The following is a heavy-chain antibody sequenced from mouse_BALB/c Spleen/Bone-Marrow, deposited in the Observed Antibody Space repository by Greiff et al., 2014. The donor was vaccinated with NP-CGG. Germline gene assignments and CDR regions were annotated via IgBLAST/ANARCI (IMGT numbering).Heavy chain of an antibody. V-gene: IGHV14-3*02. CDR1: GFNIKDTY. CDR2: IDPANGNT. Sequence: DVHLVESGAELVKPGASVKLSCTASGFNIKDTYMHWVKQRPEQGLEWIGRIDPANGNTKYDPKFQGKATITADTSSNTAYLQLSSLTSEDTAVYYCAFIYYGYAMDYWGQGTSVTVSS. D-gene: IGHD2-1*01. CDR3: AFIYYGYAMDY. J-gene: IGHJ4*01.